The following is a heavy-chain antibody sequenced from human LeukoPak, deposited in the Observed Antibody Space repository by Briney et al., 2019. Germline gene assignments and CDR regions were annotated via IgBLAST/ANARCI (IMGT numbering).Heavy chain of an antibody. Sequence: PGESLRLSCAASGFTFSSSAMSWVRQAPGKGLEWVSGISASGGSTYYADSVKGRFTVSRDDSKNTLYLQMNSLTAEDTAVYYCAKGRCSGGSCYGRGFDYWGQGTLVTVSS. CDR1: GFTFSSSA. D-gene: IGHD2-15*01. V-gene: IGHV3-23*01. J-gene: IGHJ4*02. CDR2: ISASGGST. CDR3: AKGRCSGGSCYGRGFDY.